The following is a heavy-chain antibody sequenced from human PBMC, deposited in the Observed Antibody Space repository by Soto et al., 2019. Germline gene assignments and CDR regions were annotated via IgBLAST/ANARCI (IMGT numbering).Heavy chain of an antibody. Sequence: PSETLSLTCAVSGGSISSGGYSWSWIRQPPGKGLEWIGYIYHSGSTYYNPSLKSRVTISVDRSKNQFSLKLSSVTAADTAVYYCARASGGSPDIVGGTIPTNWGQGTLVTVSS. D-gene: IGHD1-26*01. V-gene: IGHV4-30-2*01. J-gene: IGHJ4*02. CDR1: GGSISSGGYS. CDR2: IYHSGST. CDR3: ARASGGSPDIVGGTIPTN.